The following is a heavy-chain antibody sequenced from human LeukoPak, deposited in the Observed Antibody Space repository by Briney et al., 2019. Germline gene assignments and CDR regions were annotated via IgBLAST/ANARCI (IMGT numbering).Heavy chain of an antibody. Sequence: SETLSLTCAVYGGSFSGYYWSWIRQPPGKGLEWIGEINHSGSTDYNPSLKSRVTISVDTSKNQFSLKLSSVTAADTAVYYCARGSGYWGQGTLVTVSS. J-gene: IGHJ4*02. CDR3: ARGSGY. CDR2: INHSGST. V-gene: IGHV4-34*01. CDR1: GGSFSGYY.